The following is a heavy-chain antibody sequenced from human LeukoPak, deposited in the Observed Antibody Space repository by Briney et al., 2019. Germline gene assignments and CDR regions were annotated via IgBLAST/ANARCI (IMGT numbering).Heavy chain of an antibody. V-gene: IGHV3-53*01. Sequence: GGSLRLSCAASGFTVSSNYMSWVRQAPGKGLEWVPVIYSGGSTYYADSVKGRFTISRDNSKNTLYLQMNSLRAEDTAVYYCARVFRGRSLLRASNWFDPWGQGTLVTVSS. CDR3: ARVFRGRSLLRASNWFDP. CDR2: IYSGGST. CDR1: GFTVSSNY. J-gene: IGHJ5*02. D-gene: IGHD3-16*02.